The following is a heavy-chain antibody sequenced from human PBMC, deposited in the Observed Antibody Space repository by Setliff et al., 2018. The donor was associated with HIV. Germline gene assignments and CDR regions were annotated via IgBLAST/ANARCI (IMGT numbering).Heavy chain of an antibody. CDR3: ARGGSITLINYFDP. V-gene: IGHV1-69*13. CDR2: IIPFFGTA. D-gene: IGHD3-10*01. J-gene: IGHJ5*02. CDR1: GGILVHYA. Sequence: ASVQVSCKTSGGILVHYAISWVRQAPGQGLEWMGGIIPFFGTALYAPKFQGRVTITANESTSTAYLELSSLRSEDTGVYYCARGGSITLINYFDPWGQGTLVTVSS.